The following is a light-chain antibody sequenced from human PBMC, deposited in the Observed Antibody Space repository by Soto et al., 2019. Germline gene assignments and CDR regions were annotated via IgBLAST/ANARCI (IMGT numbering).Light chain of an antibody. CDR1: SSDIGAYDY. J-gene: IGLJ1*01. CDR2: EVN. CDR3: TSFAPGRIYV. V-gene: IGLV2-14*01. Sequence: QSALTQPASLSGSPGQSITISCTGTSSDIGAYDYVSWFQQHPGKAPKLMISEVNNRPSGVSNRFSGSKSGNTAYLTISGLQVEDEGDYYCTSFAPGRIYVFGRGTKVTVL.